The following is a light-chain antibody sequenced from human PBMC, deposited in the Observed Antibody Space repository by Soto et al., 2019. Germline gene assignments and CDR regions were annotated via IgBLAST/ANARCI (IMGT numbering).Light chain of an antibody. CDR3: QQYVRAFRS. CDR1: QSISSW. V-gene: IGKV1-5*03. J-gene: IGKJ1*01. Sequence: DIQMTQSPSTLPASVGYRVTITFRASQSISSWLAWYQQKKGTAPKLLIYKASSLQSGVPSRFRGSGSGTEFTLTISRLQPDDFATYYCQQYVRAFRSFGQGTKVDIK. CDR2: KAS.